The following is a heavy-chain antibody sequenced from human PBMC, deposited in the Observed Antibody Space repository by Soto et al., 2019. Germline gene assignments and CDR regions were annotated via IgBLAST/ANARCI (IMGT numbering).Heavy chain of an antibody. CDR3: AGGFIAAAGNVDY. J-gene: IGHJ4*02. CDR2: IYYSGST. V-gene: IGHV4-59*01. Sequence: PSETLSLTCTVSGASISSYYWTWIRQPPGKGLEWIGYIYYSGSTNYNPSLKSRVTISVDTYKNQFSLKLSSVTAADTAVYYCAGGFIAAAGNVDYWGQGTLVAVTS. CDR1: GASISSYY. D-gene: IGHD6-13*01.